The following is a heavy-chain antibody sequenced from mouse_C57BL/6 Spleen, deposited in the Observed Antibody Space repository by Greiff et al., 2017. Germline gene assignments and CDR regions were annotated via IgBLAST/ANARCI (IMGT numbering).Heavy chain of an antibody. CDR2: INPSNGGT. D-gene: IGHD1-1*01. CDR3: ASPHYGSSPFAY. J-gene: IGHJ3*01. CDR1: GYTFTSYW. V-gene: IGHV1-53*01. Sequence: QVHVKQPGTELVKPGASVKLSCKASGYTFTSYWMHWVKQRPGQGLEWIGNINPSNGGTNYNEKFKSKATLTVDKSSSTAYMQLSSLTSEDSAVYYCASPHYGSSPFAYWGQGTLVTVSA.